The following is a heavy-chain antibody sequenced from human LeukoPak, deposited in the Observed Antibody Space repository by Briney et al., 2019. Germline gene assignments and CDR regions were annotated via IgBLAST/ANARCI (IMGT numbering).Heavy chain of an antibody. D-gene: IGHD2-2*01. V-gene: IGHV3-43*01. J-gene: IGHJ6*03. CDR1: GFGLDGYT. CDR3: AKRGEITSLDYYYMGV. Sequence: GGSLRLSCAASGFGLDGYTMHWVRQFPGKGLEWVSLINWNGGEAYYSDSVKGRFTISRDNSKDTLYLQMNSLRAGDTAVYYCAKRGEITSLDYYYMGVWGKGTTVTMSS. CDR2: INWNGGEA.